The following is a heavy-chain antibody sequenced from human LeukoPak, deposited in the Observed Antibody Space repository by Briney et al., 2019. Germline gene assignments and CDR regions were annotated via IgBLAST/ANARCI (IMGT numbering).Heavy chain of an antibody. CDR2: ISSTSSYI. CDR3: ARDQTGIAVAGTIDY. D-gene: IGHD6-19*01. V-gene: IGHV3-21*01. CDR1: GFTFSSYA. Sequence: GGSLRLSCAASGFTFSSYAMSWVRQAPGKGLEWVSSISSTSSYIYYADSVKGRFTISRDNAKNSLYLQMNSLRAEDTAVYYCARDQTGIAVAGTIDYWGQGTLVTVSS. J-gene: IGHJ4*02.